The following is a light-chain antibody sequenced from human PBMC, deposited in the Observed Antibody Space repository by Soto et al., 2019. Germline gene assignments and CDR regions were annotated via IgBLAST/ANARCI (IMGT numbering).Light chain of an antibody. J-gene: IGKJ4*01. CDR2: GAS. Sequence: EVVLTQSPGTLSLSPGEGATLSCRASQSVSSSYLAWYQHKAGQAPRLLIFGASSRASGIPDRFSGSGSGTDFTLTISRLEPEDFAMYYCQQYGSSPLTFGGGTKVEIK. V-gene: IGKV3-20*01. CDR3: QQYGSSPLT. CDR1: QSVSSSY.